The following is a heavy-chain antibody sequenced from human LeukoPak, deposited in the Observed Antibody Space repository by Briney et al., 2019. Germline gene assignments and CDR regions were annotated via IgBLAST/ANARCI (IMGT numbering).Heavy chain of an antibody. CDR2: IHPNNGDT. D-gene: IGHD3-10*01. Sequence: ASVKVSCKASGYTFSGTGWYLYWLRQAPGQGLECMGWIHPNNGDTAYAQKFEGRVAMTRDTSISTAYMELRRLRPDDTAVYFCARDGPAQMVDLDYWGQGTLVTVSS. CDR1: GYTFSGTGWY. V-gene: IGHV1-2*02. CDR3: ARDGPAQMVDLDY. J-gene: IGHJ4*02.